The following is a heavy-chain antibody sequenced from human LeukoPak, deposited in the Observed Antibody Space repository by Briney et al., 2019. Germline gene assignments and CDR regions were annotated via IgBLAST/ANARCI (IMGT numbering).Heavy chain of an antibody. V-gene: IGHV4-4*09. Sequence: PSETLSLTCTVSRGSISGSIRSFYWSWLRQPPGKGLEWIGYISSSGSTNDNPSLRSRVTISVDASKNQSFLNLSSVSAADTAVYYCARIPLGYSGAYYFDYWGQGTLVTVSP. D-gene: IGHD5-12*01. CDR1: RGSISGSIRSFY. J-gene: IGHJ4*02. CDR2: ISSSGST. CDR3: ARIPLGYSGAYYFDY.